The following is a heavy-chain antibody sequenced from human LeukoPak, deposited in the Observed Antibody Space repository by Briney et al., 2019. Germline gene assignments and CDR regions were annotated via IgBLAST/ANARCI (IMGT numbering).Heavy chain of an antibody. CDR1: GYTFTSYA. CDR2: INAGNGNT. CDR3: ARTGDYYYYYGMDV. Sequence: ASVKVSCKASGYTFTSYAMHWVRQAPGQRLEWMGWINAGNGNTKYSQKFQGRVTITRDTSVSTAYMELSSLRSEDTAVYYCARTGDYYYYYGMDVWGQGTTVTVSS. D-gene: IGHD7-27*01. V-gene: IGHV1-3*01. J-gene: IGHJ6*02.